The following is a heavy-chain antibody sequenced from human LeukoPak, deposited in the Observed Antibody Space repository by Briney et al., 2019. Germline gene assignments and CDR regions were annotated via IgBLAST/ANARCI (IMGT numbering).Heavy chain of an antibody. V-gene: IGHV3-30*18. D-gene: IGHD1-26*01. CDR2: ISYDGSNK. Sequence: EGSLRLSCAASGFTFSSYGMHWVRQAPGKGLEWVAVISYDGSNKYYADSVKGRFTISRDNSKNTLYLQMNSLRAEDTAVYYCAKDPGGFEWELLRWFDPWGQGTLVTVSS. CDR1: GFTFSSYG. CDR3: AKDPGGFEWELLRWFDP. J-gene: IGHJ5*02.